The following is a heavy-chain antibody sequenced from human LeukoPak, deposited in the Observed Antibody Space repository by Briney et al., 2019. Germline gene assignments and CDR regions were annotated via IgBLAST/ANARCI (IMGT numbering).Heavy chain of an antibody. CDR3: AREYSTSSTSFDY. D-gene: IGHD6-6*01. V-gene: IGHV4-34*01. CDR2: ISHSGST. CDR1: GGSFSGHY. Sequence: SETLSLTCGVYGGSFSGHYWSWIRQPPGKGLEWIGEISHSGSTNYNPSLKSRVTISLATSKNQFSLRLSSVTAEDTAVYYCAREYSTSSTSFDYWGQGILVTVSS. J-gene: IGHJ4*02.